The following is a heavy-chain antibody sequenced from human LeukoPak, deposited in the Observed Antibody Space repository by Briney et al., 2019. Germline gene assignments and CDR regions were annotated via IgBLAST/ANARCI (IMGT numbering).Heavy chain of an antibody. CDR1: GFTFSSYS. V-gene: IGHV3-53*01. D-gene: IGHD1-1*01. J-gene: IGHJ4*02. Sequence: AGGSLRLPCAASGFTFSSYSMNWVRQAPGKGLEWVSVIYSGGNTYYADSVKGRFSISRDNSKNTLYLQMNSLRAEDTAVYYCARETSFSYFDYWGQGTLVTVSS. CDR3: ARETSFSYFDY. CDR2: IYSGGNT.